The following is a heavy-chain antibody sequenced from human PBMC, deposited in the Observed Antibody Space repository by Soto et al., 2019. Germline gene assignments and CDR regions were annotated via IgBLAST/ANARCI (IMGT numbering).Heavy chain of an antibody. Sequence: SETLSLTCTVSGGSVSSGSYYWSWIRQPPGKGLEWIGYIYYSGSTNYNPSLKSRVTISVDTSKNQFSLKLSSVTAADTAVYYCARALYYDFWSGYADYYYGMDVWGQGTTVTVSS. J-gene: IGHJ6*02. CDR3: ARALYYDFWSGYADYYYGMDV. CDR1: GGSVSSGSYY. CDR2: IYYSGST. V-gene: IGHV4-61*01. D-gene: IGHD3-3*01.